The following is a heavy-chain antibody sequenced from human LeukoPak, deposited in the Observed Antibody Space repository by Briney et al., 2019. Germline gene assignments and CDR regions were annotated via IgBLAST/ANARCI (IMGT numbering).Heavy chain of an antibody. CDR2: MYPGDSDT. V-gene: IGHV5-51*01. Sequence: GASLQISCQGSGYSFSHHWIAWVRKMPGKGLEWMAMMYPGDSDTRYSPSFQGQVTISADKSISTAYLQWSSLKASDTAMYYCARVGGYSGYELWGQGTLVTVSS. CDR1: GYSFSHHW. CDR3: ARVGGYSGYEL. D-gene: IGHD5-12*01. J-gene: IGHJ4*02.